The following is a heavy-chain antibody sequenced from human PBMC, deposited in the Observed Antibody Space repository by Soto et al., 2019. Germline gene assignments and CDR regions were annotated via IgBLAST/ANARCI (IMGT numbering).Heavy chain of an antibody. D-gene: IGHD3-3*01. Sequence: SQTLSLPCAISGDSVSSNSAAWNWIRQSPSRGLEWLGRTYYRSKWYNDYAVSVKSRITINPDTSKNQFSLQLNSVTPEDTAVYYCARVRSITILGVAANWFDPWGQGTLVTVSS. V-gene: IGHV6-1*01. CDR3: ARVRSITILGVAANWFDP. CDR1: GDSVSSNSAA. J-gene: IGHJ5*02. CDR2: TYYRSKWYN.